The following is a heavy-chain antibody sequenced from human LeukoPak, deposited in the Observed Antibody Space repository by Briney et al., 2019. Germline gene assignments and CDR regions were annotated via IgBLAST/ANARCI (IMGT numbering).Heavy chain of an antibody. V-gene: IGHV1-2*02. J-gene: IGHJ4*02. D-gene: IGHD2-2*01. Sequence: GASVKVSCKASGYTFTGYYMHWVRQAPGQGLEWMAWINPNSGGTYYAQNFHDRITMTRDTSISTAYMEPSRLRSDDTAIYYCARANALYCSSTSCLFDYWGQGTLVTVSS. CDR2: INPNSGGT. CDR1: GYTFTGYY. CDR3: ARANALYCSSTSCLFDY.